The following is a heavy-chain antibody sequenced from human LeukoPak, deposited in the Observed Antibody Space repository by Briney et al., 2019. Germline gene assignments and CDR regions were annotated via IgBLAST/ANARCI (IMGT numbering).Heavy chain of an antibody. J-gene: IGHJ6*02. CDR3: ARDPVVVVPAATPGSSSYYYYKGLDV. Sequence: GGSLRLSCVASGFTFRKNRMHWVRQTPGKGLEWVASISSSSNYIFYGDSVRGRFTISRDNANNSLSLHISSLSAEDTGVYYCARDPVVVVPAATPGSSSYYYYKGLDVWGQGTTVTVSS. CDR2: ISSSSNYI. CDR1: GFTFRKNR. D-gene: IGHD2-2*01. V-gene: IGHV3-21*06.